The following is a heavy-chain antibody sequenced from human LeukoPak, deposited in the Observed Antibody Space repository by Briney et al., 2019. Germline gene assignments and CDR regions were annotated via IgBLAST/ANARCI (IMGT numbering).Heavy chain of an antibody. CDR2: IYSGGST. J-gene: IGHJ4*02. Sequence: GGSLRLSCAASGFTVSSNYMSWVRQAPGKGLEWVSVIYSGGSTYYADSVKGRFTISGDNSKNTLYLQMNSLRAEDTAVYYCARGERWLQFDYWGQGTLVTVSS. CDR1: GFTVSSNY. CDR3: ARGERWLQFDY. V-gene: IGHV3-53*01. D-gene: IGHD5-24*01.